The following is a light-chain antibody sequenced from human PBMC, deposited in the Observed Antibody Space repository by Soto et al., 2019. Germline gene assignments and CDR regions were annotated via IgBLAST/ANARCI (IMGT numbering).Light chain of an antibody. J-gene: IGLJ2*01. V-gene: IGLV1-44*01. CDR2: SDN. Sequence: QSVLTQSPSASGTPGQRVTISCSGSSSNIGRNTVNWYQQLPGTAPKLLIYSDNQRPSGVPDRFSGSKSGTSASLAISGLQSEDEADYYCAAWDDSLNGPVVFGGGTKLTVL. CDR1: SSNIGRNT. CDR3: AAWDDSLNGPVV.